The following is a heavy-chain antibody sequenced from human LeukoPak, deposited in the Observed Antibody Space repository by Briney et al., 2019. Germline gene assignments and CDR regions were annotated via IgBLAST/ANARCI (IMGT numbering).Heavy chain of an antibody. V-gene: IGHV1-8*01. D-gene: IGHD2-2*01. CDR1: GYTFTSYD. CDR3: ARGTIRSSTSCYFY. Sequence: ASVKVSCKASGYTFTSYDINWVRQATGQGLEWMGWMNPNSGNTGYAQKFQGRVTMTRNTSISTAYTELSSLRSEDTAVYYCARGTIRSSTSCYFYWGQGTLVTVSS. CDR2: MNPNSGNT. J-gene: IGHJ4*02.